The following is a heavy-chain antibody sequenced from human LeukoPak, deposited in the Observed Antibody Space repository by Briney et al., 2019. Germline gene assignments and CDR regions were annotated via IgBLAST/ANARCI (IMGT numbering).Heavy chain of an antibody. J-gene: IGHJ5*02. CDR1: GDSISSGNYY. Sequence: SQTLSLTCTVSGDSISSGNYYWTWIRQPAGKGLEWIGRIYNSGSTNYNPSLKSRVTISVDTSKNQFSLKLSSVTAADTAVYYCARGHCTSGSCSRWFDPWGQGTLVTVSS. CDR3: ARGHCTSGSCSRWFDP. CDR2: IYNSGST. V-gene: IGHV4-61*02. D-gene: IGHD2-15*01.